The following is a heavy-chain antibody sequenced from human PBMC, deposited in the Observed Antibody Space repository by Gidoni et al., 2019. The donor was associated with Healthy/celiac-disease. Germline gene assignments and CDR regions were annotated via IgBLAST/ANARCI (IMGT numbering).Heavy chain of an antibody. Sequence: EVQLVESGGGLVQPGGSLRLSCAASGFTVSSNYMSWVRQAPGKGLEWVSVIYSGGSTYYADSVKGRFTISRHNSKNTLYLQMNSLRAEDTAVYYCARVGSENYGAFDIWGQGTMVTVSS. CDR3: ARVGSENYGAFDI. V-gene: IGHV3-53*04. CDR1: GFTVSSNY. CDR2: IYSGGST. J-gene: IGHJ3*02. D-gene: IGHD3-10*01.